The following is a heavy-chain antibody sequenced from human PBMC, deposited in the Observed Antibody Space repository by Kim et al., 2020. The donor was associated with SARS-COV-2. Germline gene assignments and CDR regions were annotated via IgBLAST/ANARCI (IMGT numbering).Heavy chain of an antibody. J-gene: IGHJ5*02. CDR2: IYYSGST. CDR1: GGSISSYY. CDR3: ARDASYYYGSGSYYNGGNWFDP. Sequence: SETLSLTCTVSGGSISSYYWSWIRQPPGKGLEWIGYIYYSGSTNYNPSLKSRVTISVDTSKNQFSLKLSSVTAADTAVYYCARDASYYYGSGSYYNGGNWFDPWGQGTLVTVSS. V-gene: IGHV4-59*01. D-gene: IGHD3-10*01.